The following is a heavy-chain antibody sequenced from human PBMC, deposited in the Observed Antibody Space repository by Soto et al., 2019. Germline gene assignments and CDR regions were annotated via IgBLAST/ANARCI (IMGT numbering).Heavy chain of an antibody. CDR3: ARYCSGGSCYLDP. J-gene: IGHJ5*02. Sequence: QVQLQESGPGLVKPSETLSLTCTVSGGSISSYYWSWIRRPPGKGLEWIGYMYHSGSTNYNPSLKSRVTISVDTSKNQFSLKLSSVTAADTAVYYCARYCSGGSCYLDPWGLGTLVTVSS. D-gene: IGHD2-15*01. V-gene: IGHV4-59*01. CDR2: MYHSGST. CDR1: GGSISSYY.